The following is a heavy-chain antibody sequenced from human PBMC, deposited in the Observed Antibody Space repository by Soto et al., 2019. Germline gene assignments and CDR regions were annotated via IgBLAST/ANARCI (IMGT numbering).Heavy chain of an antibody. J-gene: IGHJ4*02. D-gene: IGHD3-16*01. Sequence: QVQLVQSGAEVKKPGSSVKVSCKASGDTFTTYTINWVRQAPGQGLEWMGGIVPILGAGNYAQKFQGRGTITSDRSTTTAYLDLSSLRADDTAVYYCAREGEGIPAHRYWGQGTLVTVSS. CDR1: GDTFTTYT. CDR3: AREGEGIPAHRY. V-gene: IGHV1-69*06. CDR2: IVPILGAG.